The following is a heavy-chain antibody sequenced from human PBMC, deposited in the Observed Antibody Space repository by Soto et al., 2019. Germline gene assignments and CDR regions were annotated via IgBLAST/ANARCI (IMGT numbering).Heavy chain of an antibody. Sequence: QITLKESGPTLVKPTQTLTLTCTFSGFSLSTSGVGVGWIRQPPGKALEWLALIYWNDDKRYSPSLKSRLTITKDTSKNQVVLTMTNMDPVDTATYYCAHRGDYYGSGRNFDFWGQGTLVTGSS. CDR1: GFSLSTSGVG. CDR2: IYWNDDK. CDR3: AHRGDYYGSGRNFDF. J-gene: IGHJ4*02. V-gene: IGHV2-5*01. D-gene: IGHD3-10*01.